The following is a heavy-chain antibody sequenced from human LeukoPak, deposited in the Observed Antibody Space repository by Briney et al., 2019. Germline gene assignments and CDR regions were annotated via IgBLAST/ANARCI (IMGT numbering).Heavy chain of an antibody. CDR1: GDSISGSSYY. CDR2: IYYSGST. V-gene: IGHV4-39*01. D-gene: IGHD3-16*01. Sequence: SETLSLTCTVSGDSISGSSYYWGWIRQPPGKGLEWIGSIYYSGSTYFKSSLKSRVTISVDTSKNQFSLKLRSVTAADTAVYYCARLWGIGDWAFDFWGQGTMVTVSS. CDR3: ARLWGIGDWAFDF. J-gene: IGHJ3*01.